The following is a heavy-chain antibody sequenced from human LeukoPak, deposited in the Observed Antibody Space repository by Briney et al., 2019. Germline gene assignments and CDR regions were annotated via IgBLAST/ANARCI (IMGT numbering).Heavy chain of an antibody. V-gene: IGHV4-39*07. Sequence: SETLSLTCTVSGGSISSSSYYWGWIRQPPGKGLEWIGSIYYSGSTNYNPSLKSRVTISVDTSKNQFSLKLSSVTAADTAVYYCARVNVVVTEGALDIWGQGTMVTVSS. D-gene: IGHD2-21*02. CDR3: ARVNVVVTEGALDI. J-gene: IGHJ3*02. CDR2: IYYSGST. CDR1: GGSISSSSYY.